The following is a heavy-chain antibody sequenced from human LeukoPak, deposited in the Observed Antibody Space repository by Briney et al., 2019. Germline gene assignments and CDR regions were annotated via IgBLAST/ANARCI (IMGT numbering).Heavy chain of an antibody. CDR1: GDYIRSGTYY. CDR3: ARGGGATRIDY. J-gene: IGHJ4*02. Sequence: SQTLSLTCSVSGDYIRSGTYYWSWIRQPAGKGLEWIGRIYTSGSTSYNPSLKSRVTISVDTSKNQFSLKLTSVTAADTAVYYCARGGGATRIDYWGQGTLVTVSS. CDR2: IYTSGST. V-gene: IGHV4-61*02. D-gene: IGHD5-12*01.